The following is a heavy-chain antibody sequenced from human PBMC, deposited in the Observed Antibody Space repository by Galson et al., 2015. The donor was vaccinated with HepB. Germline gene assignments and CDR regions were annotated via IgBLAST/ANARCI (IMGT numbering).Heavy chain of an antibody. CDR3: ARDQGYCSSTSCSAGAFDI. V-gene: IGHV3-33*01. D-gene: IGHD2-2*01. CDR1: GFTFSSYG. Sequence: SLRLSCAASGFTFSSYGMHWVRQAPGKGLEWVAVIWYDGSNKYYADSVKGRFTISRDNSKNTLYLQMNSLRAEDTAVYYCARDQGYCSSTSCSAGAFDIWGQGTMVTVSS. CDR2: IWYDGSNK. J-gene: IGHJ3*02.